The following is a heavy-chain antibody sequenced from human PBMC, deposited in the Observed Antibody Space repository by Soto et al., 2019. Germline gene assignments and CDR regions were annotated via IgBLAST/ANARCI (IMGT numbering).Heavy chain of an antibody. CDR1: GGSISSGGYY. V-gene: IGHV4-31*03. CDR2: IYYSGST. D-gene: IGHD4-17*01. CDR3: ARDPLTVTKDAFDI. Sequence: QVQLQESGPGLVKPSQTLSLTCTVSGGSISSGGYYWSWIRQHPGKGLEWIGYIYYSGSTYYNPSLKTRVTISVDTSKNQFSLKLSSVTAADTAVYYCARDPLTVTKDAFDIWGQGTMVTVSS. J-gene: IGHJ3*02.